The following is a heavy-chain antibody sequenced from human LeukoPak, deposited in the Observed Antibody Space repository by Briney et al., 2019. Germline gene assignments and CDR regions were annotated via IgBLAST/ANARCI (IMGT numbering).Heavy chain of an antibody. Sequence: ASVKVSCKASGYTFTNHYAHWVRQAPGQGLEWMGLFNPTGGSTKYAQKFQGRLTLTRDTSTSTDYMELSSLRSEDTAVYCCARDKSRNEEGLTSWWFDPWGQGTLVTVSS. V-gene: IGHV1-46*01. D-gene: IGHD4/OR15-4a*01. CDR3: ARDKSRNEEGLTSWWFDP. CDR2: FNPTGGST. CDR1: GYTFTNHY. J-gene: IGHJ5*02.